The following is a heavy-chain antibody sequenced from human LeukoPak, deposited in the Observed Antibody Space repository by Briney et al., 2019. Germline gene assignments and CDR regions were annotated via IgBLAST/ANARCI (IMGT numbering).Heavy chain of an antibody. Sequence: GGSLRLSCAASGFTVSSNYMSWVRQAPGKGLEWVSVIYSGGSTYYAESVKGKFTISRDNSKNTLYLQMNSLRAEDTAVYYCARVYGSGGMDYWGQGTLVTVSS. CDR1: GFTVSSNY. D-gene: IGHD3-10*01. V-gene: IGHV3-66*01. CDR2: IYSGGST. J-gene: IGHJ4*02. CDR3: ARVYGSGGMDY.